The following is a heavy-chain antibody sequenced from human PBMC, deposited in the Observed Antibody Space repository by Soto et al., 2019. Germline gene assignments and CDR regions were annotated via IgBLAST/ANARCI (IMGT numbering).Heavy chain of an antibody. V-gene: IGHV2-70*11. Sequence: SGPTLVNPTQTLALTCTFSGFSLSTSGMCVSWIRQPPGKALEWLARIDWDDDKYYSTSLKTRLTISKDTSKNQVVLTMTNMDPVDTATYYCARISFSQGGPDYWGQGTLVTVSS. CDR3: ARISFSQGGPDY. CDR1: GFSLSTSGMC. D-gene: IGHD1-26*01. CDR2: IDWDDDK. J-gene: IGHJ4*02.